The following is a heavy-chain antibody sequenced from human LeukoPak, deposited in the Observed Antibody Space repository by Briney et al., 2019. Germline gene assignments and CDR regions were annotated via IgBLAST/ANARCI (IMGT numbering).Heavy chain of an antibody. CDR3: ARGSLEAAGPPLYDAFDI. CDR2: SYHSGST. V-gene: IGHV4-4*02. J-gene: IGHJ3*02. Sequence: SETLSLTCAVSGGSISSSNWWSWVRQPPGKGLEWIGESYHSGSTNYNPSLKSRVTISVGKSKNQFSLKLSSVTAADTAVYYCARGSLEAAGPPLYDAFDIWGQGTMVTVSS. D-gene: IGHD6-13*01. CDR1: GGSISSSNW.